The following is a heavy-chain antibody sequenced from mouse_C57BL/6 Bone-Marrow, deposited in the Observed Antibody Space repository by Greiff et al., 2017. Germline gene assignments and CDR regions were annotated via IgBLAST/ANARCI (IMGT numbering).Heavy chain of an antibody. D-gene: IGHD1-1*01. CDR1: GYTFTDYA. Sequence: VQLQQSGPELVRPGVSVKISCKGSGYTFTDYAMHWVKQRHAKSLEWIGVISTYSGDASYNQKFKDKDTLTVDKSSITSYMELARLTSEDADFYYCASAYYVSSYCYWYFDVWGTGTTVTVSS. CDR2: ISTYSGDA. CDR3: ASAYYVSSYCYWYFDV. J-gene: IGHJ1*03. V-gene: IGHV1-67*01.